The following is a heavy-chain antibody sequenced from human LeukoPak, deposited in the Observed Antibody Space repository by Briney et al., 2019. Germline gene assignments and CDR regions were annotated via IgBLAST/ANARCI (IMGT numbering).Heavy chain of an antibody. CDR2: IIPILGIA. Sequence: SVKVSCKASGGTFSSYAISWVRQTPGQGLEWMGRIIPILGIANYAQKFQGRVTITADKSTSTAYMELSSLRSEDTAVYYCARTRRASRIAVAGNPDYWGQGTLVTVSS. V-gene: IGHV1-69*04. CDR3: ARTRRASRIAVAGNPDY. CDR1: GGTFSSYA. J-gene: IGHJ4*02. D-gene: IGHD6-19*01.